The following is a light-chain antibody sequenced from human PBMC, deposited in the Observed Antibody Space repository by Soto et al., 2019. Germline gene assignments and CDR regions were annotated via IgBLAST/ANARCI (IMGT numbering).Light chain of an antibody. CDR1: SSNIGNNY. V-gene: IGLV1-51*01. Sequence: QSVLTQPPSVSAAPGQKVTISCSGSSSNIGNNYVSWYQQLPGTAPKLLIYDNNKRPSGIPDRFSGSKSGTSATLGITGLETGDRANYYGEQWDRGLGAYVLGPGTKLPAL. J-gene: IGLJ1*01. CDR2: DNN. CDR3: EQWDRGLGAYV.